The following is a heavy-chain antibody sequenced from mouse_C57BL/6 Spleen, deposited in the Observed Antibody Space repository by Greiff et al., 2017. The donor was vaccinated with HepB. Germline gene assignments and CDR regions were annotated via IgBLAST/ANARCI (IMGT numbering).Heavy chain of an antibody. V-gene: IGHV1-50*01. CDR1: GYTFTSYW. CDR3: ARPHYYGSSPYAMDY. D-gene: IGHD1-1*01. CDR2: IDPSDSYT. Sequence: QVHVKQPGAELVKPGASVKLSCKASGYTFTSYWMQWVKQRPGQGLEWIGEIDPSDSYTNYNQKFKGKATLTVDTSSSTAYMQLSSLTSEDSAVYYCARPHYYGSSPYAMDYWGQGTSVTVSS. J-gene: IGHJ4*01.